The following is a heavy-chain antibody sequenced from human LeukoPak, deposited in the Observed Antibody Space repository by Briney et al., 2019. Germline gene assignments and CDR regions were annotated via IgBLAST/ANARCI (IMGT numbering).Heavy chain of an antibody. D-gene: IGHD3-3*01. J-gene: IGHJ6*03. CDR3: AATSVYYDFWSGYSGHYYYMDV. CDR2: IVVGSGNT. V-gene: IGHV1-58*02. CDR1: GFTFTSSA. Sequence: ASVKVSCKASGFTFTSSAMQWVRQARGQRLVWIGWIVVGSGNTNYAQKFQERVTITRDMSTSTAYMELSSLRSEDTAVYYCAATSVYYDFWSGYSGHYYYMDVWGKGTTVTVSS.